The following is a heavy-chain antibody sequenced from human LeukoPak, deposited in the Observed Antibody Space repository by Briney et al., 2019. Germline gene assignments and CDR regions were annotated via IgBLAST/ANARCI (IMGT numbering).Heavy chain of an antibody. V-gene: IGHV3-30*02. CDR3: ARAFRGSGSYYKLGAFDI. CDR1: EFTFSSYG. Sequence: PGGSLRLSCAASEFTFSSYGMHWVRQAPGKGLEWVAFIRYDGSNKYYADSVKGRFTISRDNSKNTLYLQMNSLRAEDTAVYYCARAFRGSGSYYKLGAFDIWGQGTMVTVSS. J-gene: IGHJ3*02. CDR2: IRYDGSNK. D-gene: IGHD3-10*01.